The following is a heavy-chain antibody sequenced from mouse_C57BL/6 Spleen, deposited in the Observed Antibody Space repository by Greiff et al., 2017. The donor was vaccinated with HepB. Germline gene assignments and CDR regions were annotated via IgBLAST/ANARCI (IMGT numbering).Heavy chain of an antibody. CDR2: ISDGGSYT. J-gene: IGHJ4*01. Sequence: EVQLVESGGGLVKPGGSLKLSCAASGFTFRSYAMSWVRQTPEKRLEWVATISDGGSYTYYPDNVKGRFTISRDNAKNNLYLQMSHLKSEDTAMYYCARSLDSSGYGAMDYWGQGTSVTVSS. D-gene: IGHD3-2*02. V-gene: IGHV5-4*01. CDR1: GFTFRSYA. CDR3: ARSLDSSGYGAMDY.